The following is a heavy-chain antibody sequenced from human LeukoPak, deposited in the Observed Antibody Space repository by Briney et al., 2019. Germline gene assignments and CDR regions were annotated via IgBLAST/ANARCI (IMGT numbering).Heavy chain of an antibody. J-gene: IGHJ4*02. CDR3: ARPAAGLGGFDY. V-gene: IGHV5-51*01. CDR2: IYPGDSAT. Sequence: KAGESLKISCGGSGYSFTAYWIAWVRQMPGEGLEWMATIYPGDSATTYSPSFQGQVTISADKSITTAYLQWSSLKASDTAMYYCARPAAGLGGFDYCGQGTLVTVSS. CDR1: GYSFTAYW. D-gene: IGHD3-16*01.